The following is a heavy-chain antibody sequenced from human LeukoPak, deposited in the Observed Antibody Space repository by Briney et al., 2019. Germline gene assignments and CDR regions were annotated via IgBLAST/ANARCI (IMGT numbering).Heavy chain of an antibody. J-gene: IGHJ4*02. CDR1: GFTFSSYW. Sequence: GGSLRLSCAASGFTFSSYWMHWVRQAPGKGLVWVSRINSDGSSTNYADSVKGRFIISRDNSKNTLYLQMNSLRAEDTAVYYCARYSGTFSNPYFDCWGQGTLVTVSS. CDR2: INSDGSST. CDR3: ARYSGTFSNPYFDC. V-gene: IGHV3-74*01. D-gene: IGHD1-26*01.